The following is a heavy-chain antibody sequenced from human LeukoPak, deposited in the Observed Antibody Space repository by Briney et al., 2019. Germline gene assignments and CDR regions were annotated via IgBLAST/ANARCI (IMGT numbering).Heavy chain of an antibody. CDR1: GGSFSGYY. D-gene: IGHD6-13*01. J-gene: IGHJ4*02. CDR2: INHSGST. V-gene: IGHV4-34*01. Sequence: PSETLSLTCAVCGGSFSGYYWSWIRQPPGKGLEWIGEINHSGSTNYNPSLKSRVTISVDTSKNQFSLKLSSVTAADTAVYYCASRGAAAGIVGAIDYWGQGTLVTVSS. CDR3: ASRGAAAGIVGAIDY.